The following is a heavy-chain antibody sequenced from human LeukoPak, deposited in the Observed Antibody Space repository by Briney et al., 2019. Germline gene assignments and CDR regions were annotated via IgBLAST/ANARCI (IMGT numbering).Heavy chain of an antibody. J-gene: IGHJ4*02. CDR3: ARGRGDQLDQQPVDY. D-gene: IGHD7-27*01. V-gene: IGHV1-46*01. CDR2: FKQSSGST. Sequence: ASVPVSCKGSRYTFTRYYIHWVGQPPRQERAWVGIFKQSSGSTRYAKKFQGRVAMIRDMSTSTVYMELSSLRSEDTAVYYCARGRGDQLDQQPVDYWGQGTLVTVSS. CDR1: RYTFTRYY.